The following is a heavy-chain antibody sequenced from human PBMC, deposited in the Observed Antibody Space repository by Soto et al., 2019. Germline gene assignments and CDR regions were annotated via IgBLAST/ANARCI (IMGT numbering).Heavy chain of an antibody. V-gene: IGHV3-30*18. CDR3: AKDLIVATTPYYYYGMDV. J-gene: IGHJ6*02. CDR2: ISYDGSNK. D-gene: IGHD5-12*01. Sequence: GGSLRLSCAVSGFTFSSGGMHWVWLGPGTGLEWVAVISYDGSNKYYADSVKSPFTITRDNSKNTLYLQMNSLRAEDTAVYYCAKDLIVATTPYYYYGMDVWGQGTTVTVSS. CDR1: GFTFSSGG.